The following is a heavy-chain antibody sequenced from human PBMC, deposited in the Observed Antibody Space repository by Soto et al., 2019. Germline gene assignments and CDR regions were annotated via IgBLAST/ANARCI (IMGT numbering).Heavy chain of an antibody. CDR1: GFTFSGFA. J-gene: IGHJ3*02. CDR2: IRSKANSYAT. V-gene: IGHV3-73*01. CDR3: TSRYCSSTSCYPSASFDI. D-gene: IGHD2-2*01. Sequence: AGGSLRLSCAASGFTFSGFAMRWVRQASGKGLEWVGRIRSKANSYATAYAASVKGRFTISRDDSKNTAYLQMNSLKTEDTAVYYCTSRYCSSTSCYPSASFDIWGQGTMVTVSS.